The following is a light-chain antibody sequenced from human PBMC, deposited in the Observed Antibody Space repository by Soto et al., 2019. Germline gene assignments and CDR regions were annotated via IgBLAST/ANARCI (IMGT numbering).Light chain of an antibody. CDR3: QQYGGSPRT. CDR1: QSVSSSS. J-gene: IGKJ1*01. V-gene: IGKV3-20*01. Sequence: EIGLTQSPGTLSLSPGERATLSFMASQSVSSSSLAWYQQKRGQAPRLLIHDASSRATGIPDRFSGSGSGTDFTLTISRLEPEDFAVYYCQQYGGSPRTFGQGTKVDIK. CDR2: DAS.